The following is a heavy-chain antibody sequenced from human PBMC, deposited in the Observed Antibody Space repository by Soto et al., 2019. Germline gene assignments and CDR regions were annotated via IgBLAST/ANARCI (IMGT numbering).Heavy chain of an antibody. CDR2: ISSSSSYI. CDR3: ARDYPSDSGRLYDFWSGSVAVAFDI. V-gene: IGHV3-21*01. J-gene: IGHJ3*02. CDR1: GFTFSSYS. D-gene: IGHD3-3*01. Sequence: PEGSLSLSCAASGFTFSSYSMNWVRQAPGKGLEWVSSISSSSSYIYYADSVKGRFTISRDNAKNSLYPQMNSLRAEDTAVYYCARDYPSDSGRLYDFWSGSVAVAFDIWGQGAMVTVSS.